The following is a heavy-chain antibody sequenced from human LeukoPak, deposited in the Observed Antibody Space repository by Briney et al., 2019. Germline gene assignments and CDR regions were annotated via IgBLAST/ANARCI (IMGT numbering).Heavy chain of an antibody. CDR1: GGAFSSYA. Sequence: SVKVSCKASGGAFSSYAISWVRQAPGQGLEWMGGIIPIFGTANYAQKFQGRVTITTDESTSTAYMELSSLRSEDTAVYYCARGLGNYYYDSSGYDAFDIWGQGTMVTVSS. D-gene: IGHD3-22*01. CDR2: IIPIFGTA. V-gene: IGHV1-69*05. CDR3: ARGLGNYYYDSSGYDAFDI. J-gene: IGHJ3*02.